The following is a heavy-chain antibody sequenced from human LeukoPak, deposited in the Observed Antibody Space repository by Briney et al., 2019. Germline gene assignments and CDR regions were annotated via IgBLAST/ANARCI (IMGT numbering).Heavy chain of an antibody. J-gene: IGHJ6*02. V-gene: IGHV3-30-3*01. CDR2: ISYDGSNK. CDR3: ARRRYGTGMDV. D-gene: IGHD3-10*01. Sequence: GGSLRLSCAASGFTFSSYAMPWVRQAPGKGLEWVAVISYDGSNKYYADSVEGRFTISRDNAKNSVYLQMNSLRAEDTGLYYCARRRYGTGMDVWGQGTTVTVSS. CDR1: GFTFSSYA.